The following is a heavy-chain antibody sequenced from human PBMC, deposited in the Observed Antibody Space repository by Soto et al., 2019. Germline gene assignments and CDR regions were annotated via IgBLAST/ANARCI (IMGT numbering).Heavy chain of an antibody. CDR1: GYKVSTWHNFTSYW. J-gene: IGHJ6*02. V-gene: IGHV5-51*01. D-gene: IGHD3-3*01. CDR3: ARLCFNYDFLSGYYNVHHYYGIDV. Sequence: GESLKISCMGSGYKVSTWHNFTSYWIAWVRQMPGEGLEWMGIIYPGDSDTRYSPSFQGQVTISADKSINSVYLQWSSLKASDTATYYCARLCFNYDFLSGYYNVHHYYGIDVRGQGTTVTVSS. CDR2: IYPGDSDT.